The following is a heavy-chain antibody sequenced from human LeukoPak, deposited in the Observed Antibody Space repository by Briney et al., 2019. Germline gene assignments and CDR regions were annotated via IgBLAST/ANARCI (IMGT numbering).Heavy chain of an antibody. CDR3: ASELRHQDY. Sequence: ASVKVSCKASGYTFTSYYMHWVRQAPGQGLEWMGWMNPNSGNGGYAQKFQGRVTMTSDTSISTAYMELSSLRSEDTAVYYCASELRHQDYWGQGTLVTVSS. CDR1: GYTFTSYY. V-gene: IGHV1-8*02. D-gene: IGHD2-15*01. CDR2: MNPNSGNG. J-gene: IGHJ4*02.